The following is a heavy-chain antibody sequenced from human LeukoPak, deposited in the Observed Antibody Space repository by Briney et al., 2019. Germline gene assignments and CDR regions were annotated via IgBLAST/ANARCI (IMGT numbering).Heavy chain of an antibody. V-gene: IGHV3-33*06. Sequence: GGSLRLSCAASGFTFSSYGMHWVRQAPGKGLEWVAVIWYDGSNKYYADSVKGRFTISRDNSRNTLYLQMNSLRAEDTALYYCAKDYMIRGDIYGGFDYWGQGTLVTVSS. J-gene: IGHJ4*02. CDR3: AKDYMIRGDIYGGFDY. CDR2: IWYDGSNK. CDR1: GFTFSSYG. D-gene: IGHD3-10*01.